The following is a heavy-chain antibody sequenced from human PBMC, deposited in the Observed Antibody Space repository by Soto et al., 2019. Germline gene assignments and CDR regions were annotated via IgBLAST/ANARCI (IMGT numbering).Heavy chain of an antibody. CDR2: VYYRGNA. D-gene: IGHD5-12*01. Sequence: SETLSLTCSVSDDSINSDKYYWGWIRQPPGKGLEWIGSVYYRGNAYYNPSLQTRVTISLDKSKSQFSLKLNSVTAADSAVYFCASLEGLATISYYFDVWGPGALVPVSS. CDR3: ASLEGLATISYYFDV. CDR1: DDSINSDKYY. V-gene: IGHV4-39*01. J-gene: IGHJ4*02.